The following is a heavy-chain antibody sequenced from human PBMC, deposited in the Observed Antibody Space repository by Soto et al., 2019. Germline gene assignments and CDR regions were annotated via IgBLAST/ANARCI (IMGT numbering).Heavy chain of an antibody. CDR3: ARELDGGEKDAFDI. V-gene: IGHV4-31*03. CDR1: GGSISSGGYY. J-gene: IGHJ3*02. Sequence: LSLTCTVSGGSISSGGYYWSWIRQHPGKGLEWIGYIYYSGSTYYNPSLKSRVTISVDTSKNQFSLKLSSVTAADMAVYYCARELDGGEKDAFDIWGQGTMVTVSS. CDR2: IYYSGST. D-gene: IGHD6-6*01.